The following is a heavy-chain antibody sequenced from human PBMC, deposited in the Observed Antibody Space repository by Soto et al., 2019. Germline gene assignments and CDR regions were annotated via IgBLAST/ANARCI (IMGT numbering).Heavy chain of an antibody. V-gene: IGHV3-11*01. CDR2: ISSSGSTI. Sequence: GGSLRLSCAASGFTFSDYYMSWIRQAPGKGLEWVSYISSSGSTIYYADSVKGRFTISRDNAKNSLYLQMNSLRAEDTAVYYCARDRKRYCSGGSCYSGFRMDVWGKGTTVTVSS. CDR1: GFTFSDYY. CDR3: ARDRKRYCSGGSCYSGFRMDV. D-gene: IGHD2-15*01. J-gene: IGHJ6*04.